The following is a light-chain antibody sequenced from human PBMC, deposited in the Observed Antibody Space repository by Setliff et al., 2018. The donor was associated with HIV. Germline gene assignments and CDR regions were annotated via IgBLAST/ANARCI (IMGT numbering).Light chain of an antibody. Sequence: QSALTQPASVSGSPGQSITISCTGTSRDVGGGHNYVSWYQQHPGKAPKLMIYEVSKRPSGVSNRFSGSKSGNTASLTISGLQAEDEADYYCCSYAGSSTYVFGTGTKVTVL. V-gene: IGLV2-23*02. CDR2: EVS. CDR3: CSYAGSSTYV. J-gene: IGLJ1*01. CDR1: SRDVGGGHN.